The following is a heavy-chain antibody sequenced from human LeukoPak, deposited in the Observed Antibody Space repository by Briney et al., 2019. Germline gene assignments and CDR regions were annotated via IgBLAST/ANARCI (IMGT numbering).Heavy chain of an antibody. CDR2: IYYTGST. Sequence: SETLSLTCTVSGDSISSYYWSWIRQPPGKGLEWIGCIYYTGSTNYNPSLKSRVTMSVDSSKNQFSLKLNSVTAADTAVYYCARMIMSYFDLWGRGTLVTVSS. D-gene: IGHD3-16*01. J-gene: IGHJ2*01. V-gene: IGHV4-59*08. CDR1: GDSISSYY. CDR3: ARMIMSYFDL.